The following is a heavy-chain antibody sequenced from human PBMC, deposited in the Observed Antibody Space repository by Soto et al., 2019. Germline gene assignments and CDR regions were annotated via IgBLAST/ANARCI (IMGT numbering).Heavy chain of an antibody. CDR1: GFNFRIYA. V-gene: IGHV3-23*01. CDR2: MIGDGTSW. J-gene: IGHJ4*02. Sequence: EVQLLESGGGLAQAGGSLRLSCAASGFNFRIYAMNWVRQAPGKGLEWVSVMIGDGTSWDYADSVRGRFTISRDNSKNTLYLQMNSLRAEDTAVYYCAKDLRPDGRYDLDYWGQGNLGTVSS. D-gene: IGHD1-26*01. CDR3: AKDLRPDGRYDLDY.